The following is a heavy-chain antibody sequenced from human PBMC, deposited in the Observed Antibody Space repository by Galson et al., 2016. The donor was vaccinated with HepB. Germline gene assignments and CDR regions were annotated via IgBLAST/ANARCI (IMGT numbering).Heavy chain of an antibody. J-gene: IGHJ5*02. CDR1: GFTFTNYW. V-gene: IGHV3-23*01. CDR3: AKGLEDSA. Sequence: SLRLSCAVSGFTFTNYWMTWVRQAPGKGLEWVSSIDASGGSTSYSESVQGRFIVSRDNSKNILFLQMNGLSLEDTAVYYCAKGLEDSAWGQGTLVAVSS. CDR2: IDASGGST.